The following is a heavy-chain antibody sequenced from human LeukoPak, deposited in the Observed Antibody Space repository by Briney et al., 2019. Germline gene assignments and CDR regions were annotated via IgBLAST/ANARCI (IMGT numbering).Heavy chain of an antibody. CDR2: IKSKTDGGTT. Sequence: GGSLRLSCAASGFTFSNAWMSWVRQAPGKGLEWVGRIKSKTDGGTTDYAAPVKGRFTISRDDSKNTLYLQMNSLRADDTAVYYCAKGYYGNYVAVDYWGQGTLVTVSS. D-gene: IGHD4-11*01. J-gene: IGHJ4*02. CDR3: AKGYYGNYVAVDY. V-gene: IGHV3-15*01. CDR1: GFTFSNAW.